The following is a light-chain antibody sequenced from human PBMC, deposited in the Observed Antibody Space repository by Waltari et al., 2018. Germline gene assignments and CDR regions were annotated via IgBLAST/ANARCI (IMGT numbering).Light chain of an antibody. CDR2: GVA. CDR1: SSDVGAYNH. V-gene: IGLV2-14*03. CDR3: TSYTSSSTWV. Sequence: QSALTQPASVSGFPGQSITISCTGASSDVGAYNHVSWYQQHPGKAPKLMIYGVANRPAGVSNRFSGSTSGNPASLTISGLQAEDEADYYCTSYTSSSTWVFGGGTKLTVL. J-gene: IGLJ3*02.